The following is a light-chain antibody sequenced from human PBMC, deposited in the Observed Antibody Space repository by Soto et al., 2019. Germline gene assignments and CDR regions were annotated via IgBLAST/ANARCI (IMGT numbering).Light chain of an antibody. CDR1: QTVRSE. CDR3: QQYNALPPT. CDR2: GAS. V-gene: IGKV3-15*01. J-gene: IGKJ5*01. Sequence: EIVMTQSPSTLSVSPGDRATLSCRASQTVRSELAWYHQKPGQAPRLLIYGASTLATGIPARFSGSGSGTKFTLTIASLQSEDFAIYYCQQYNALPPTFGQGTRLDIK.